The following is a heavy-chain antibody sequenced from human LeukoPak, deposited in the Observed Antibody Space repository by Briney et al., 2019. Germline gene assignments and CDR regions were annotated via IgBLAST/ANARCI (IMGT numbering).Heavy chain of an antibody. V-gene: IGHV5-51*01. CDR1: GYSFTSYW. J-gene: IGHJ6*02. CDR3: ARRLAYCGGDCGSYGMDV. CDR2: IYPGDSDT. Sequence: GESLKISCKGSGYSFTSYWIGWVRQMPGKGLEWMGIIYPGDSDTRYSPSFQGQVTISADKSISTAYLQWCSLKASDTAMYYCARRLAYCGGDCGSYGMDVWGQGTTVTVSS. D-gene: IGHD2-21*02.